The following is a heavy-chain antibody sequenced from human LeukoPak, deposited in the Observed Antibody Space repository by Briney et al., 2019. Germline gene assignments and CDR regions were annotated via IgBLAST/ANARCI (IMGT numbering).Heavy chain of an antibody. Sequence: GGSLRLSCAASGFTFSSYSMNWVRQAPGKGPEWVSSISSSSSYIYYADSVKVRFTISRDNAKNSLYLQMNSLRAEDTAVYYCARYAGYSVTRFDYWGQGTLVTVSS. J-gene: IGHJ4*02. CDR1: GFTFSSYS. V-gene: IGHV3-21*01. D-gene: IGHD6-13*01. CDR3: ARYAGYSVTRFDY. CDR2: ISSSSSYI.